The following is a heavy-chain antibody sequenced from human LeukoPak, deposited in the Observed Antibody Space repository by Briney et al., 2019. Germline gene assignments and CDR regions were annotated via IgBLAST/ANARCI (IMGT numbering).Heavy chain of an antibody. Sequence: PGGSLRPSCAASGFALSSHWMTWVRQVPGRGPEWVANVNRDGSETYYLDSVKGRFTTSKDNAKNSLYLQMNSLRAEDTALYHCARNNGMDVWGQGTTVIVSS. CDR3: ARNNGMDV. V-gene: IGHV3-7*03. J-gene: IGHJ6*02. CDR1: GFALSSHW. CDR2: VNRDGSET.